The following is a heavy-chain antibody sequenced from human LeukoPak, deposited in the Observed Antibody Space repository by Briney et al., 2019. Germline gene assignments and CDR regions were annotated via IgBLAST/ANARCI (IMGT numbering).Heavy chain of an antibody. J-gene: IGHJ6*02. CDR1: GFTFSSYW. D-gene: IGHD3-16*01. CDR3: ARGGGLDV. V-gene: IGHV3-7*03. CDR2: INHNGNVN. Sequence: GGSLRLSCAGSGFTFSSYWMNWARQAPGKGLEWVASINHNGNVNYYVDSVKGRSTISRDNAKNSLYLQMSNLRAEDTAVYFCARGGGLDVWGQGATVTVSS.